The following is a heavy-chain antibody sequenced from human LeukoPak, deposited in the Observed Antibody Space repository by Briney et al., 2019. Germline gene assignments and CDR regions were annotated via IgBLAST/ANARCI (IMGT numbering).Heavy chain of an antibody. J-gene: IGHJ4*02. CDR3: ARTYYYDSSGYPKLNDY. V-gene: IGHV4-4*07. Sequence: PSETLSLTYSVSGGSVSSYYWSGLPQPAGKGLEWSGRIYTSGSTNYNPSLKSRVTISVDTSKNQFSLKLSSVTAADTAVYYCARTYYYDSSGYPKLNDYWGQGTLVTVSS. D-gene: IGHD3-22*01. CDR2: IYTSGST. CDR1: GGSVSSYY.